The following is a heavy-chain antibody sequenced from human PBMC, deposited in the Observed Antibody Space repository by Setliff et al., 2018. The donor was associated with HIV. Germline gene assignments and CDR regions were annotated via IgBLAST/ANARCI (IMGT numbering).Heavy chain of an antibody. CDR1: GFTFITST. V-gene: IGHV3-21*01. CDR3: ATNFLYDILTGYFPYQFDQ. CDR2: ISSSGTYI. J-gene: IGHJ4*02. D-gene: IGHD3-9*01. Sequence: NPGGSLRLSCVVSGFTFITSTMNWVRQAPGKGLEWVASISSSGTYIHYADSVKGRFTISRDNAKDSMFLQMNSLRGEDTAVYYCATNFLYDILTGYFPYQFDQWGQGTLVTVSS.